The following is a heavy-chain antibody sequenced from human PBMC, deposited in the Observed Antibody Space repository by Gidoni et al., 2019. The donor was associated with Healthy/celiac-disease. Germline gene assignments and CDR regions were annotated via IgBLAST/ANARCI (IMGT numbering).Heavy chain of an antibody. CDR3: ARDGGEYNWNYVTESLDP. D-gene: IGHD1-7*01. CDR2: SNPNSGGT. J-gene: IGHJ5*02. V-gene: IGHV1-2*02. Sequence: QVQLVQSGAELKKPGAPVKVSCKASGHTFTGYHLHWVRQAPGQGLEWMGWSNPNSGGTNYEQKFKGRVTMTRDTSISTAYMELSRLRSDETAVYYCARDGGEYNWNYVTESLDPWGQGTLVTVSS. CDR1: GHTFTGYH.